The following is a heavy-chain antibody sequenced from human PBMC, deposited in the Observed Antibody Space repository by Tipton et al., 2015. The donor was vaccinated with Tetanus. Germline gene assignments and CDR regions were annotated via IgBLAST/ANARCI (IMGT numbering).Heavy chain of an antibody. D-gene: IGHD3-10*01. V-gene: IGHV4-31*03. Sequence: TLSLTCTVSGDSISSGDFYWSWIRQHPGKGLEWIGYIYFTGTTYYNPSLESRLTISIDTSKNQFSLELTSVTAADTAVYYCARSKLLWFGESLSGFDSWGQGTLVTVSA. CDR3: ARSKLLWFGESLSGFDS. CDR2: IYFTGTT. J-gene: IGHJ4*02. CDR1: GDSISSGDFY.